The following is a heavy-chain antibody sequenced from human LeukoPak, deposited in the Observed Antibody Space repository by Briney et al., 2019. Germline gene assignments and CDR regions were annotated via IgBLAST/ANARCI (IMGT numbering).Heavy chain of an antibody. Sequence: SETLSLTCAVYGGSFSGYYWSWIRQPLGKGLEWIGEINHSGSTNYNPSLKSRVTISVDTSKNQFSLKLSSVTAADTAVYYCAVNSYSYGRESDYWGQGTLVTVSS. D-gene: IGHD5-18*01. CDR2: INHSGST. CDR1: GGSFSGYY. V-gene: IGHV4-34*01. J-gene: IGHJ4*02. CDR3: AVNSYSYGRESDY.